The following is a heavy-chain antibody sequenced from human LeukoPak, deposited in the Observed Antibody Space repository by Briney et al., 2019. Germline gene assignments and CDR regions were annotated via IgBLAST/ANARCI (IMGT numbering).Heavy chain of an antibody. V-gene: IGHV1-8*01. J-gene: IGHJ4*02. CDR3: ARGRQLLLNY. CDR2: MNPNSANT. Sequence: ASVKVSCKASAYTFTSYDINWVRQATGQGLEWMGWMNPNSANTGYAQKFQGRVTMTRDTSINTAYMELSSLRSEDTAVYYCARGRQLLLNYWGQGTLVTVSS. D-gene: IGHD1-26*01. CDR1: AYTFTSYD.